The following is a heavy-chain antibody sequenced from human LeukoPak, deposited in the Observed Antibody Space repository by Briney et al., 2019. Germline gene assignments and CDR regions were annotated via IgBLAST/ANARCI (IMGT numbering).Heavy chain of an antibody. J-gene: IGHJ4*02. CDR1: GFTSSTYW. CDR3: ARDYYGSGSHDY. CDR2: IKQDGSEK. Sequence: QAGGSLRLSCAASGFTSSTYWMSWVRQAPGKGLEWVGNIKQDGSEKYYVDSVKGRFTISRDNAKNSLYLQMISLRAEDTAIYYCARDYYGSGSHDYWGQGTLVTVSS. D-gene: IGHD3-10*01. V-gene: IGHV3-7*01.